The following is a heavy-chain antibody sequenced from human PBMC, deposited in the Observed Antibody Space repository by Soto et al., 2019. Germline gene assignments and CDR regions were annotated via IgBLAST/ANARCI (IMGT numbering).Heavy chain of an antibody. D-gene: IGHD2-21*01. V-gene: IGHV4-59*08. CDR1: GGSLGDVY. CDR3: AIHGGDVVVVRD. J-gene: IGHJ4*02. Sequence: QVQLQESGPGLMKPSETLSLTCTVSGGSLGDVYWTWIRQPPGKGLEGLGYISTSGVRNYNSSLKSRLTMSTDASRNQFSLPLSSVTAADTAVYCCAIHGGDVVVVRDWGQGTQVTVSS. CDR2: ISTSGVR.